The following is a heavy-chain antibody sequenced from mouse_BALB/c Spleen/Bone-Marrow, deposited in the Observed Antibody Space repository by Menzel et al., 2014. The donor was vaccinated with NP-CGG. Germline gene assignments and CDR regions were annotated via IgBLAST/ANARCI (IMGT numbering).Heavy chain of an antibody. V-gene: IGHV1S56*01. CDR2: IYPGNVNT. CDR1: GYTFTSYY. D-gene: IGHD2-14*01. Sequence: VQLQQSGPELVKPGASARISCKASGYTFTSYYIHWVKQRPGQGLEWIGWIYPGNVNTNYNEKFKGKATLTADKSSSTAYMQLSSLTSEDSAVYFCARGGYDGAWSAYWGQGTLVTVSA. J-gene: IGHJ3*01. CDR3: ARGGYDGAWSAY.